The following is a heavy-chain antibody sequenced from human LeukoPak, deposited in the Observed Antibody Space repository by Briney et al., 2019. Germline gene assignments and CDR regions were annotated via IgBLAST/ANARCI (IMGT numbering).Heavy chain of an antibody. Sequence: NPSETLSLTCAVYGGSFSGYYWSWIRQPPGKGLEWIGEINHSGSTNYNPSLKSRVTISVDTSKNQFSLKLSSVTAADTAVYYCATTSPDIRPYRAARPFYYHGMDVWGQGTTVAVSS. CDR1: GGSFSGYY. CDR2: INHSGST. J-gene: IGHJ6*02. CDR3: ATTSPDIRPYRAARPFYYHGMDV. D-gene: IGHD6-6*01. V-gene: IGHV4-34*01.